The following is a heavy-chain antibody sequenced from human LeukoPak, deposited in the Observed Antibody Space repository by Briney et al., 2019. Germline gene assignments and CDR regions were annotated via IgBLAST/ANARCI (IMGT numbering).Heavy chain of an antibody. Sequence: PGGSLRLSCAASGFTFSSYDMHWVRQATGKGLEWVSAIGTAGDTYYPGSVKGRFTISRENAKNSLYLQMNSLRAGDTAVYYCARAREDYGSGSYYRYYYYMDVWGKGTTVTISS. J-gene: IGHJ6*03. V-gene: IGHV3-13*01. CDR1: GFTFSSYD. CDR2: IGTAGDT. D-gene: IGHD3-10*01. CDR3: ARAREDYGSGSYYRYYYYMDV.